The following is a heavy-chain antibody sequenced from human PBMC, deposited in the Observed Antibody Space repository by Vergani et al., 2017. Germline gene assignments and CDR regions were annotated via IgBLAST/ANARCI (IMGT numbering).Heavy chain of an antibody. V-gene: IGHV4-31*03. CDR2: IYYSGST. D-gene: IGHD6-19*01. Sequence: QVQLQESGPGLVKPSQTLSLTCTVSVGSISSGGYYWSWIRQHPGKGLEWIGYIYYSGSTYYNPSLKSRVTISVDTSKNQFSLKLSSVTAADTAVYYCARVDSSGWYDAFDIWGQGTMVTVSS. CDR3: ARVDSSGWYDAFDI. CDR1: VGSISSGGYY. J-gene: IGHJ3*02.